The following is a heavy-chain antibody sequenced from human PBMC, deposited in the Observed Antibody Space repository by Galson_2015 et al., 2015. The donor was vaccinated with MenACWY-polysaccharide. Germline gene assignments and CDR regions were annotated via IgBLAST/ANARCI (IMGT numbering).Heavy chain of an antibody. CDR2: ITGSSDTI. V-gene: IGHV3-48*01. D-gene: IGHD2-21*01. CDR1: GFDFTRYS. J-gene: IGHJ6*02. CDR3: ARERATVIADSNGMDV. Sequence: PRLSCAASGFDFTRYSMNWVRQAPGKGLEWLSYITGSSDTIYYADSVKGRFTISRDNAQNSLVLQLRSLTVEDTAVYYCARERATVIADSNGMDVWGQGTAVTVSS.